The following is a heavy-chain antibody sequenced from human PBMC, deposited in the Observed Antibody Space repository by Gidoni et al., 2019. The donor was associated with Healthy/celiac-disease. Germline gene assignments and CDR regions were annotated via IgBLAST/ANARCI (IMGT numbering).Heavy chain of an antibody. Sequence: QVQLQQWGAGLLKPSETMSLTCAVYGGSFSGYYWSWIRQPPGKGLEWIGEINHSGSTNYTPSLKSRVPLSVDTSQNPFSLKLSSVPAADTAVYYCARYVEVLRYFDLSMGANWFDPWGQGTLVTVSS. CDR2: INHSGST. V-gene: IGHV4-34*01. CDR3: ARYVEVLRYFDLSMGANWFDP. J-gene: IGHJ5*02. CDR1: GGSFSGYY. D-gene: IGHD3-9*01.